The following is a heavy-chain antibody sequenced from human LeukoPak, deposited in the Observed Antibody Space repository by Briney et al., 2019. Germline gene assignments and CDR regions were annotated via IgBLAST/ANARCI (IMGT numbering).Heavy chain of an antibody. V-gene: IGHV3-30*04. CDR1: GFTFSSYA. CDR3: ARDGIAAAGTHNFDY. J-gene: IGHJ4*02. Sequence: GRSLRLSCAASGFTFSSYAMSWVRQAPGKGLEGVAVISYDGSNKYYGDSVKGRFTISRDNAKNTLYLQMNSLRAEDTAVYYCARDGIAAAGTHNFDYWGQGTLVTVSS. D-gene: IGHD6-13*01. CDR2: ISYDGSNK.